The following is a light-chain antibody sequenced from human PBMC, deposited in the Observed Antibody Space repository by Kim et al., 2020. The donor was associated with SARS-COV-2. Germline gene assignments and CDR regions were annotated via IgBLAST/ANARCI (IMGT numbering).Light chain of an antibody. J-gene: IGKJ5*01. Sequence: AAVGDRVIITCRASQGISSYLAWYQQKPGKAPTLLIYAASTLQSGVPSRFSGSGSGTEFTLTISSLQPEDFATYYCQQIDSYPLTFGQGTRLEIK. CDR3: QQIDSYPLT. CDR2: AAS. CDR1: QGISSY. V-gene: IGKV1-9*01.